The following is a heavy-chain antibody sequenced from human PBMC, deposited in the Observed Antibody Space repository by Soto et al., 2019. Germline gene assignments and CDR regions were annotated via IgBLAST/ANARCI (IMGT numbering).Heavy chain of an antibody. CDR2: ISSSSSYI. J-gene: IGHJ4*02. CDR1: GFTFSSYS. Sequence: GGSLRLSCAASGFTFSSYSMNWVRQAPGKGLEWVSSISSSSSYIYYADSVKGRFTISRDNAKNSLYLQMNSLRAEDTAVYYCETDIVVVVAAENGDYWGQGTLVTVSS. CDR3: ETDIVVVVAAENGDY. V-gene: IGHV3-21*01. D-gene: IGHD2-15*01.